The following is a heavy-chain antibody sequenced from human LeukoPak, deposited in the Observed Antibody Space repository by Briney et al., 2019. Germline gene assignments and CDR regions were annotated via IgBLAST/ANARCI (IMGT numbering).Heavy chain of an antibody. CDR3: ARDGRGYSYGLDY. CDR2: INTDGSST. V-gene: IGHV3-74*01. J-gene: IGHJ4*02. CDR1: GFTFSSYW. Sequence: PGGSLRLSCAASGFTFSSYWMHCVRQAPGKGLVWVSRINTDGSSTSYADSVKGRFTISRDNAKNTLYLQMNSLRAEDTAVYYCARDGRGYSYGLDYWGQGTLVTVSS. D-gene: IGHD5-18*01.